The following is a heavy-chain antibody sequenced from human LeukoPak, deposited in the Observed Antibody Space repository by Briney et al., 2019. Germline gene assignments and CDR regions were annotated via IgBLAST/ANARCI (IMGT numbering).Heavy chain of an antibody. CDR3: VRDNPRCCGVVPANIDDY. Sequence: GSLRLSCAASGFTFSSYSMNWVRQAPGKGLEWVSYISSSSSTIYYADSVKGRFTISRDNAKNSLHLQMHSLRAEDTAVYYCVRDNPRCCGVVPANIDDYWGQGTLVTVSS. CDR1: GFTFSSYS. CDR2: ISSSSSTI. D-gene: IGHD2-15*01. V-gene: IGHV3-48*01. J-gene: IGHJ4*02.